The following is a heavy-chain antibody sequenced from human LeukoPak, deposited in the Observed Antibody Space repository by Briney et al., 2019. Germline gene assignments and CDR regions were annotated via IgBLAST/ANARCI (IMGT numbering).Heavy chain of an antibody. Sequence: GGSLRLSCAASGFTFSSYAMSWVRQAPGKGLEWVSAISGSGGSTYYADSVKGRFTISRDNSKDTLYLQMNSLRAEDTAVYYCAKDVAAAGTFDYWGQGTLVTVSS. V-gene: IGHV3-23*01. CDR3: AKDVAAAGTFDY. CDR1: GFTFSSYA. D-gene: IGHD6-13*01. CDR2: ISGSGGST. J-gene: IGHJ4*02.